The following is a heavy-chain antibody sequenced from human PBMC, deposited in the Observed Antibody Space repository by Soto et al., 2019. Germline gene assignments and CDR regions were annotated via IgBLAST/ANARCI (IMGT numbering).Heavy chain of an antibody. Sequence: EVQLVESGGGLVQPGGSLRLSCAASGFTFSSYDMHWVRQATGKGLEWVSAIGTAGDTYYPGSVKGRFTISRENAKNSLYLQMKSLRAKDTAVYYCARGYCSGGSCYWVYYYGMDVWGQGTTVTVSS. CDR2: IGTAGDT. D-gene: IGHD2-15*01. V-gene: IGHV3-13*01. CDR1: GFTFSSYD. J-gene: IGHJ6*02. CDR3: ARGYCSGGSCYWVYYYGMDV.